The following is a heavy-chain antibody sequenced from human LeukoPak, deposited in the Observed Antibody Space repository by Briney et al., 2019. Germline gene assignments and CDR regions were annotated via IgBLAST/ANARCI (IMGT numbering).Heavy chain of an antibody. CDR3: AELVVVVPAGRKYYYYGMDV. V-gene: IGHV3-23*01. D-gene: IGHD2-2*01. CDR2: ISGSGSGT. Sequence: GGSLRLSCAASGFTFSTYAMKWVRQAPGKGLEWVSAISGSGSGTYYADSVKGRFTISRDNSKNTLYLQMNGLRAEDTAVYYCAELVVVVPAGRKYYYYGMDVWGQGTTVTVSS. J-gene: IGHJ6*02. CDR1: GFTFSTYA.